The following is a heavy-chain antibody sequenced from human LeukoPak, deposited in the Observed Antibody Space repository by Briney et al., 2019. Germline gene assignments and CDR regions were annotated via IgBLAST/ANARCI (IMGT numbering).Heavy chain of an antibody. Sequence: ASVKVSCKASGYTFTGYYMHWVRQAPGQGLEWMGWINPNSGGTNYAQKFQCRVTMTRDTSISTAYMELSRLRSDDTAVYYCARLPSDYEKVPFDYWGQGTLVTVSS. J-gene: IGHJ4*02. CDR2: INPNSGGT. CDR3: ARLPSDYEKVPFDY. V-gene: IGHV1-2*02. CDR1: GYTFTGYY. D-gene: IGHD4-17*01.